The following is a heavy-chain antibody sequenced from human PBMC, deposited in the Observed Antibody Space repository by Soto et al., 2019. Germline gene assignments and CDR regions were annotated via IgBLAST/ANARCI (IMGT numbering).Heavy chain of an antibody. CDR2: ITRDGYIK. Sequence: QVQLVESGGGVVQPGRSLRLSCAGSGFIFKNYALNWVRQAPGKGLEWVASITRDGYIKYYADSVKGRFTISRDNSRDTLSLQMTALTIEDSSVYYCTKSSGGSSSVGMDYWGQGTRVTVSS. CDR1: GFIFKNYA. CDR3: TKSSGGSSSVGMDY. J-gene: IGHJ4*02. D-gene: IGHD6-6*01. V-gene: IGHV3-30*04.